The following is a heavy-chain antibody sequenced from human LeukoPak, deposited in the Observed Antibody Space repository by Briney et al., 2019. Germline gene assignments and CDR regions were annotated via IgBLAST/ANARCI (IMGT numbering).Heavy chain of an antibody. CDR3: ASVNTVATGQIDY. CDR2: IYYSGST. V-gene: IGHV4-59*01. D-gene: IGHD5-12*01. CDR1: GGSTSSYY. Sequence: SETPSLTCTVSGGSTSSYYWSWIRQPPGKGLEWIGYIYYSGSTNYNPSLKSRVTISVDTSKNQLSLKLSSVTAADTAVYYCASVNTVATGQIDYWGQGTLVTVSS. J-gene: IGHJ4*02.